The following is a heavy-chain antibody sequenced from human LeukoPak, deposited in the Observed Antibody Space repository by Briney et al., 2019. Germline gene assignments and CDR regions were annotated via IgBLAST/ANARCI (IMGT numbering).Heavy chain of an antibody. CDR3: AKIQGYLDY. CDR2: IVGSGVTT. J-gene: IGHJ4*02. V-gene: IGHV3-23*01. Sequence: GGSLRLSCEASGFTFNIYGMTWVRQAPGKGLEWVSAIVGSGVTTYYADSVKGRFTISRDNSKNTLYLQMNSLRAEDTAVYYCAKIQGYLDYWGQGTLVTVSS. CDR1: GFTFNIYG.